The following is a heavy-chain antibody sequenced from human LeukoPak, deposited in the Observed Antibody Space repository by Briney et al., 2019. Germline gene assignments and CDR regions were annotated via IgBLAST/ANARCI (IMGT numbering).Heavy chain of an antibody. CDR2: IYYSGST. J-gene: IGHJ4*02. D-gene: IGHD5-24*01. V-gene: IGHV4-39*07. CDR1: GGSISSSSYY. CDR3: ARAGLRWLQSGYFDY. Sequence: SETLSLTCTVSGGSISSSSYYWGWIRQPPGKGLEWIGSIYYSGSTYYNPSLKSRVTISVDTSKNQFSLKLSSVTAADTAVYYCARAGLRWLQSGYFDYWGQGTLVTVSS.